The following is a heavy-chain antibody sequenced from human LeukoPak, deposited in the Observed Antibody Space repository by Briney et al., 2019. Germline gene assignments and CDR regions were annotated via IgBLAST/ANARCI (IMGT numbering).Heavy chain of an antibody. CDR3: AREPGYYDSSGPDY. J-gene: IGHJ4*02. V-gene: IGHV1-2*02. CDR1: GYTFTGYY. CDR2: INPNSGGT. Sequence: EASVKVSCKASGYTFTGYYMHWVRQAPGQGLEWMGWINPNSGGTNYAQKFQGRVTMTRDTSISTAYMELSRLRSDDTAVYYCAREPGYYDSSGPDYWGQGTLVTVSS. D-gene: IGHD3-22*01.